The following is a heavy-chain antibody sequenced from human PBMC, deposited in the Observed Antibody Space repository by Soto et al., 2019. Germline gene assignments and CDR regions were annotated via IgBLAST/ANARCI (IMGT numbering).Heavy chain of an antibody. CDR3: TRDMYHGIPRDPYATDV. D-gene: IGHD2-21*01. CDR1: GFTFSNYY. J-gene: IGHJ6*02. V-gene: IGHV3-72*01. Sequence: EVQLVESGGGLVQPGGSLRLSCAASGFTFSNYYMDWVRQGPGKGLEWVGRTKHKANSSSTAYAVAGKGRFTISRDVSMNSGYLNMNSAKTEGTAVYYCTRDMYHGIPRDPYATDVRGQGSTVTLSS. CDR2: TKHKANSSST.